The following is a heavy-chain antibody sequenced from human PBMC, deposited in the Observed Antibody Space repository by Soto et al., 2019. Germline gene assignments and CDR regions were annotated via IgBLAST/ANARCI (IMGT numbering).Heavy chain of an antibody. D-gene: IGHD2-15*01. CDR3: ARDKADCSGGSCDDSDY. J-gene: IGHJ4*02. V-gene: IGHV5-10-1*01. CDR1: GYSFTSYW. Sequence: GESLKISCKGSGYSFTSYWISWVRQMPGKGLEWMGRIDPSDSYTNYSPSFQGHVTISADKSISTAYLQWSSLKASDTAMYYCARDKADCSGGSCDDSDYWGQGTLVTVSS. CDR2: IDPSDSYT.